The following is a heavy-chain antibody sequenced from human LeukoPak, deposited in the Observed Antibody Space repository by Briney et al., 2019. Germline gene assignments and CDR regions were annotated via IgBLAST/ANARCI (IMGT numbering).Heavy chain of an antibody. CDR1: GFTVSSNY. Sequence: GGSLRLSCAASGFTVSSNYMSWVRQAPGKGLEWVSVIYSGGSTYYADSVKGRFTISRDNSKNTLYLQMNSLRAEDTAVYYCARGGGYSYGYSGYYFDYWGQGTLVTVSS. CDR3: ARGGGYSYGYSGYYFDY. D-gene: IGHD5-18*01. CDR2: IYSGGST. J-gene: IGHJ4*02. V-gene: IGHV3-66*01.